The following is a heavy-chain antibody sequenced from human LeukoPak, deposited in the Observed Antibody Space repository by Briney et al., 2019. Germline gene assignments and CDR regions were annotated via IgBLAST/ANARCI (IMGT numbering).Heavy chain of an antibody. D-gene: IGHD2-15*01. Sequence: GGSLRLSHAASGFTFSSYAMSWVRQAPGKGLQWVSIIGGSGGDTYYADSVKGRFTISRVNSKNTLYLQMESLRAEDTAVYFCAKGVAGYCGGGSCYPFDYWGQGTLVTGSS. CDR2: IGGSGGDT. CDR1: GFTFSSYA. V-gene: IGHV3-23*01. J-gene: IGHJ4*02. CDR3: AKGVAGYCGGGSCYPFDY.